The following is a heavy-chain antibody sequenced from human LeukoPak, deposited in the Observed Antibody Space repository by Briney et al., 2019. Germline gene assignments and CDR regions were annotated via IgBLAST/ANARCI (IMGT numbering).Heavy chain of an antibody. J-gene: IGHJ3*02. V-gene: IGHV1-69*01. Sequence: ASVKVSCKASGGTFTRSAVSSVRQAPGQGLEWMGGIIPIFGTANYAQKFQGRVTITADESTSTAYIDLSSLRAEDTAAYYCARTPHGYSEDAFDIWGQGTMVTVSS. CDR3: ARTPHGYSEDAFDI. CDR1: GGTFTRSA. D-gene: IGHD4-17*01. CDR2: IIPIFGTA.